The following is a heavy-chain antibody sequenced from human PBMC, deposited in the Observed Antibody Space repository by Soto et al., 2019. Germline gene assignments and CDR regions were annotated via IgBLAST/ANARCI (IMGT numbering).Heavy chain of an antibody. CDR1: GFNFGASW. CDR3: ARDPCYGAIDY. J-gene: IGHJ4*02. CDR2: IKQDGSEK. Sequence: EVQLMESGGGLVQPGGSLRLSCAASGFNFGASWMAWVRQAPGKGLEWVADIKQDGSEKNYVDSVKDRVTISRDDAKNSLYPQMNRLRAEDTAVYYCARDPCYGAIDYWGLGTLVTVSS. V-gene: IGHV3-7*01. D-gene: IGHD2-2*01.